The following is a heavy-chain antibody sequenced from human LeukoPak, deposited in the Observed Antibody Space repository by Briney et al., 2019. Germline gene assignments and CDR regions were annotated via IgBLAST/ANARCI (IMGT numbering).Heavy chain of an antibody. CDR1: GGSFSGYY. D-gene: IGHD3-22*01. CDR2: INHGESTSA. J-gene: IGHJ4*02. CDR3: ARHYDSSGYWYYFDY. Sequence: PSETLSLTCAVYGGSFSGYYWTWIRQPPGKGLEWIGEINHGESTSANYNPSLKSRVTISVDASRKQFSLKLSSVTAADTAVYYCARHYDSSGYWYYFDYWGQGTLVTVSS. V-gene: IGHV4-34*01.